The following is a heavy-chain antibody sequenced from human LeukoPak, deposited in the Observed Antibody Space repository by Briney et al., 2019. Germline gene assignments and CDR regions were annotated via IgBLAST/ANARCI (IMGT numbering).Heavy chain of an antibody. J-gene: IGHJ6*03. D-gene: IGHD3-3*01. V-gene: IGHV1-8*01. Sequence: ASVKVSCKASGYTFTSYDINWVRQATGQGLEWMGWMNPNSGSTGYAQKFQGRVTMTRNTSISTAYMELSSLRSEDTAVYYCARGLTIFGVVNYYYMDVWGKGTTVTVSS. CDR2: MNPNSGST. CDR3: ARGLTIFGVVNYYYMDV. CDR1: GYTFTSYD.